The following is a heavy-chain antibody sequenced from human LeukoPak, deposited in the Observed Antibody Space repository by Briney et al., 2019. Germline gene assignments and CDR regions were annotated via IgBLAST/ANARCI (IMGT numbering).Heavy chain of an antibody. V-gene: IGHV3-23*01. CDR3: AKNSDSAADFDY. D-gene: IGHD1-26*01. Sequence: SGVSVTLLCVLSRFIFRNYAMSWARHSPGKGLECVSSHSGGGGSRYYADSVTGRFTISRNNSKNTLHLQMTSLRAEDTAIYYCAKNSDSAADFDYWGQGTLVTVSS. CDR1: RFIFRNYA. CDR2: HSGGGGSR. J-gene: IGHJ4*02.